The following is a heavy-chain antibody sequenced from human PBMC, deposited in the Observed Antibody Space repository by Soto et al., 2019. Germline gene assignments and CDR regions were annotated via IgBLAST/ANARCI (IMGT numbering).Heavy chain of an antibody. D-gene: IGHD6-6*01. Sequence: PSETLSLTCTVSGGSISSSGYYWGWIRQPPGKGLEWIGNIYYSGRTFYNPSLKSRVTMSVGTSKNQFSLKLSSVTAADTAVYYCANQESSSADYSYGMDVWGEGTTVTVSS. CDR2: IYYSGRT. J-gene: IGHJ6*04. CDR1: GGSISSSGYY. V-gene: IGHV4-39*01. CDR3: ANQESSSADYSYGMDV.